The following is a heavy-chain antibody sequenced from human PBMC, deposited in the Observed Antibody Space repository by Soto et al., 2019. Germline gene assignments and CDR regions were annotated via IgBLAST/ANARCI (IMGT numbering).Heavy chain of an antibody. CDR2: ISSSSSYI. J-gene: IGHJ4*02. D-gene: IGHD6-19*01. CDR3: ARDPYSSGPTPQEAYYFDY. Sequence: GGSLRLSCAASGFTFSSYSMNWVRQAPGKGLEWVSSISSSSSYIYYADSVKGRFTISRDNAKNSLYLQMNSLRAEDTAVYYCARDPYSSGPTPQEAYYFDYWGQGTLVTVSS. V-gene: IGHV3-21*01. CDR1: GFTFSSYS.